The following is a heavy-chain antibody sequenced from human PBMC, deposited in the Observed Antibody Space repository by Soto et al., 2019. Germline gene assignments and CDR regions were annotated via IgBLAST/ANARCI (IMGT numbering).Heavy chain of an antibody. J-gene: IGHJ4*02. CDR2: IVPMFGTS. V-gene: IGHV1-69*06. CDR3: NRGSEYDFWSGYL. D-gene: IGHD3-3*01. Sequence: QARLVQSGAEVRKPGSSVKVSCKVTGVTSTRYAINWVRQAPGQGLEWMGGIVPMFGTSKYAQKFQGRVTITADTSTNIAYMELRSLRSEDTAVYYCNRGSEYDFWSGYLWGQGTLVSVSS. CDR1: GVTSTRYA.